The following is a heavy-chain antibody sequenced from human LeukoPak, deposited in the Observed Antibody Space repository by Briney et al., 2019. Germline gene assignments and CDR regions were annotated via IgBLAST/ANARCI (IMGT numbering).Heavy chain of an antibody. CDR3: TRGGDV. CDR1: GFTLRNSV. V-gene: IGHV3-48*03. D-gene: IGHD3-10*01. J-gene: IGHJ6*02. Sequence: GWCVSLSRADCGFTLRNSVLQWVRQAPGKWLDWVSCIRRDGTDIYYADSVKGRFTISRDNAKNSLYLEMDSLRVEDTAVYYCTRGGDVWGQGTTVTVSS. CDR2: IRRDGTDI.